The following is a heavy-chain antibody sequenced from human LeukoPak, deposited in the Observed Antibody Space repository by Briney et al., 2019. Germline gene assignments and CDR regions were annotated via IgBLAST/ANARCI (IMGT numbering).Heavy chain of an antibody. J-gene: IGHJ4*02. CDR1: GGSISSGGYY. V-gene: IGHV4-31*03. Sequence: SETLSLTCTVSGGSISSGGYYWSWIRQHPGKGLEWIGYIYYSGSTYYNPSLKSRVTISVDTSKSQFSLKLSSVTAADTAVYYCARVGGGTYYYDSSGYWFDYWGQGTLVTVSS. D-gene: IGHD3-22*01. CDR3: ARVGGGTYYYDSSGYWFDY. CDR2: IYYSGST.